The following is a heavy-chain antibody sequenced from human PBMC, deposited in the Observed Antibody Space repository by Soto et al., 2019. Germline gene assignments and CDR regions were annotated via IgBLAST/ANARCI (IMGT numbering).Heavy chain of an antibody. CDR1: GYTFTGYY. Sequence: GASVKVSCKASGYTFTGYYMHWVRQAPGQGLEWMGRIIPILGIANYAQKFQGRVTMTADKSTSTAYMELSSLRSEDTAVYYCASSGVASDAFDIWGQGTMVTVSS. J-gene: IGHJ3*02. V-gene: IGHV1-69*02. D-gene: IGHD2-15*01. CDR3: ASSGVASDAFDI. CDR2: IIPILGIA.